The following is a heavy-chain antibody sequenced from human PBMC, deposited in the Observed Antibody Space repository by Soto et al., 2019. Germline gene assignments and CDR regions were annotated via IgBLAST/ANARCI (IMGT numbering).Heavy chain of an antibody. D-gene: IGHD1-26*01. J-gene: IGHJ5*01. CDR3: AKTPSGWYDS. V-gene: IGHV4-39*01. Sequence: QLHLQESGPRLVKPSETLSLTCTVSGGSIRGSDDYWAWIRQSPGKGLEYIGSVFYTGSAYYNPSLNSRVTPVAHTSTNRFFLNLKSVTATDTAVYYCAKTPSGWYDSWGQGTLVTVSS. CDR1: GGSIRGSDDY. CDR2: VFYTGSA.